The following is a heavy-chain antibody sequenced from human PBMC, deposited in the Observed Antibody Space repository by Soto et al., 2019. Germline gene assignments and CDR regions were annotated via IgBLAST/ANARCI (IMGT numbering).Heavy chain of an antibody. V-gene: IGHV4-34*01. J-gene: IGHJ5*02. Sequence: QVQLQQWGAGLLKPSESLSLTCAVYGGSFSGYYWSWIRQPPGKGLEWIGEINHSGSTNYNPSLKSRVTISVDTSKNQFSLKLSSVTAADTAVYYCARQLTAAADNWFDPWGQGTLVTVSS. CDR3: ARQLTAAADNWFDP. D-gene: IGHD6-13*01. CDR2: INHSGST. CDR1: GGSFSGYY.